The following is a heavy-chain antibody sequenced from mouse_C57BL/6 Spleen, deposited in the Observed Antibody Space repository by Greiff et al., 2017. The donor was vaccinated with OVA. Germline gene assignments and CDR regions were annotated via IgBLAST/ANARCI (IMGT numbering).Heavy chain of an antibody. CDR1: GYTFTDYE. J-gene: IGHJ1*03. CDR2: IDPETGGT. CDR3: TRKSTVVEGYFDV. D-gene: IGHD1-1*01. V-gene: IGHV1-15*01. Sequence: VQLQQSGAELVRPGASVTLSCKASGYTFTDYEMHWVKQTPVHGLEWIGAIDPETGGTAYNQKFKGKAILTADKSSSTAYMELRSLTSEDSAVYYCTRKSTVVEGYFDVWGTGTTVTVSS.